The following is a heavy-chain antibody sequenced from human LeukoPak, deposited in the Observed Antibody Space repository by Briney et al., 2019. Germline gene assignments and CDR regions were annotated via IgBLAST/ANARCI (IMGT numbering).Heavy chain of an antibody. V-gene: IGHV4-31*03. CDR2: IYYSGSS. CDR1: GGSISSGGYY. CDR3: ARQNNRRVNWFDP. D-gene: IGHD2/OR15-2a*01. Sequence: SETLSLTCTVSGGSISSGGYYWSWLRPHPGKGLEWIGYIYYSGSSYYNTSLKSRVTISVDTSKTQFSLKLSSVTAADTGVYYCARQNNRRVNWFDPWGQGTLVTVSS. J-gene: IGHJ5*02.